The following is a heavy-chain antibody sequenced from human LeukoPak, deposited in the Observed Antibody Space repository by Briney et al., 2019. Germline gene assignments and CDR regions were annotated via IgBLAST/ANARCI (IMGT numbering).Heavy chain of an antibody. J-gene: IGHJ4*02. Sequence: GGSLRLSCTASGFTFGDYAMSWFRQAPGEGLEWVGLIRSKTYGGTTEYAASVKGRFTISRDDSKNTLYLQMNSLKTEDTAVYYCTRYYDSSSLDYWGQGTLVTVSS. V-gene: IGHV3-49*03. CDR3: TRYYDSSSLDY. CDR1: GFTFGDYA. D-gene: IGHD3-22*01. CDR2: IRSKTYGGTT.